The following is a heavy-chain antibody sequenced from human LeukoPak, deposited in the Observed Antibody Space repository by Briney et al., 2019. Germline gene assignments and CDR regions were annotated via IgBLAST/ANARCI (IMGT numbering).Heavy chain of an antibody. V-gene: IGHV4-59*03. CDR2: VYYSGST. D-gene: IGHD6-6*01. CDR3: AEGGHSIGS. Sequence: PSETLSLTCTVSGGSISSNYWSWIRQPPGKGLEWIGYVYYSGSTNYNPSLKSRVTISKDTSKTQFSLKLSSVTAADTAVYYCAEGGHSIGSWGQGTLVTVSS. J-gene: IGHJ5*02. CDR1: GGSISSNY.